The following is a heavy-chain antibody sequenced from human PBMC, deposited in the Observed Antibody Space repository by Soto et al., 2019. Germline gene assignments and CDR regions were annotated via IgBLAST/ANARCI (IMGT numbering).Heavy chain of an antibody. CDR2: IRSKAYGGTT. V-gene: IGHV3-49*03. D-gene: IGHD6-13*01. J-gene: IGHJ6*02. Sequence: LCMRRAFTACGFSFGDYSVSWFRQAPGKGLEWVGFIRSKAYGGTTEYAASVKGRFTISRDDSKSIAYLQMNSLKTEDTAVYYCTRDQVVAADGLSYYYYYGMDVWGQGTTVTVSS. CDR1: GFSFGDYS. CDR3: TRDQVVAADGLSYYYYYGMDV.